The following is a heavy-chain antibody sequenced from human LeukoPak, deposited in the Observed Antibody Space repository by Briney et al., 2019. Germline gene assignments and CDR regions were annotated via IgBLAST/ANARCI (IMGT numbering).Heavy chain of an antibody. CDR2: IFPSGGEI. J-gene: IGHJ4*02. V-gene: IGHV3-23*01. D-gene: IGHD2-8*02. CDR3: ATYRQVLLPFES. CDR1: GFTFSTFA. Sequence: GGSLRLSCAASGFTFSTFAMIWIRQPPGKGLEWVSSIFPSGGEIHYADSVRGRFTISRDNSKSTLSLQMNSLRAEDTAIYYCATYRQVLLPFESWGQGTLVTVSS.